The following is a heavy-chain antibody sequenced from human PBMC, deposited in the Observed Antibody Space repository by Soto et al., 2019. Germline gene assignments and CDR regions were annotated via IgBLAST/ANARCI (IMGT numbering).Heavy chain of an antibody. CDR1: GFTFYNYA. Sequence: PGGSLRLSCAASGFTFYNYAMVWVRQAPGKGLEWVSAITGSGSDTYYVDSVKGRFTISRDNSENTLYLQMNSLRAEDTAIYYCAKLGSSSWSPHYYFDYWGQGTLVTVSS. V-gene: IGHV3-23*01. D-gene: IGHD2-2*01. CDR2: ITGSGSDT. CDR3: AKLGSSSWSPHYYFDY. J-gene: IGHJ4*02.